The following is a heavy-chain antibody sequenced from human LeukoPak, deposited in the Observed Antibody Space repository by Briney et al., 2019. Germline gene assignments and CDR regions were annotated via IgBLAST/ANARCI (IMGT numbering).Heavy chain of an antibody. CDR3: ARVRIAAAGTLLYGMDV. Sequence: GASVKVSCKASGGTFSSDAISWVRQAPGQGLEWMGRIIPIFGIANYAQKFQGRATITADKSTSTAYMELSSLRSEDTAVYYCARVRIAAAGTLLYGMDVWGQGTTVTVSS. D-gene: IGHD6-13*01. J-gene: IGHJ6*02. CDR1: GGTFSSDA. CDR2: IIPIFGIA. V-gene: IGHV1-69*04.